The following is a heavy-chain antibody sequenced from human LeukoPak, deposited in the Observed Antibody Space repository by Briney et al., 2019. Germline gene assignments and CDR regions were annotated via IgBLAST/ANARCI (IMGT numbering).Heavy chain of an antibody. V-gene: IGHV3-30*18. CDR2: ISYDGNNK. CDR3: AKDWVVRGVISY. Sequence: PGRSLRLSCAASGFTFSSYVMHWVRQAPGKGLEWVAGISYDGNNKYYAESVKGRFTISRDNSKNTLYTQMNSLRAEDTAVYYCAKDWVVRGVISYWGQGTLVTVSS. D-gene: IGHD3-10*01. J-gene: IGHJ4*02. CDR1: GFTFSSYV.